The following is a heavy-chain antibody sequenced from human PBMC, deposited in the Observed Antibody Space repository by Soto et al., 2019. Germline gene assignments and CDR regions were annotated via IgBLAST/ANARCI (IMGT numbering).Heavy chain of an antibody. CDR2: ISGSDGTT. CDR1: GFTLSNYG. V-gene: IGHV3-23*01. Sequence: EVQLLQSEGNLVPPGGSLRLSCAASGFTLSNYGMNWVFQAHGKGLERVSSISGSDGTTYYADSVKGRFTISRDNSKNTLSLQMNTVRAEDTAVYTCAQDKFYDWGQGTLVTVSS. J-gene: IGHJ4*02. D-gene: IGHD3-22*01. CDR3: AQDKFYD.